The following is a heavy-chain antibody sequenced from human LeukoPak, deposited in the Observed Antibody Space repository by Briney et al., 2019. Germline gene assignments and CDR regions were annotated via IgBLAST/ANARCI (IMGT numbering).Heavy chain of an antibody. CDR2: ITGSGGGT. J-gene: IGHJ3*01. CDR1: GFTFGNYA. CDR3: AKGDLSAAAPRAFDF. Sequence: PGGSLRLSCAASGFTFGNYAVSWVRQAPGKGLEWVSAITGSGGGTYYADSVKGRFTISRDNSKNTLYLQMNSLRAEDTAIYYCAKGDLSAAAPRAFDFWGQGTMVTVSS. D-gene: IGHD6-13*01. V-gene: IGHV3-23*01.